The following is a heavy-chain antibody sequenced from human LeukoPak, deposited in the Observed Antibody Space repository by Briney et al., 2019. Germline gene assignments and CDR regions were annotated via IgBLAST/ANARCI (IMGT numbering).Heavy chain of an antibody. V-gene: IGHV4-59*01. D-gene: IGHD1-26*01. CDR2: IYYSGIA. CDR3: ASGSPTGEVDY. J-gene: IGHJ4*02. CDR1: GGSFSSYY. Sequence: SETLSLTCTVSGGSFSSYYWSWIRQPPGKGLEWIGYIYYSGIANYNPSLKSRVTISVDTSKNQFSLELRSVTAADTAVYYCASGSPTGEVDYWGQGTLVTDSS.